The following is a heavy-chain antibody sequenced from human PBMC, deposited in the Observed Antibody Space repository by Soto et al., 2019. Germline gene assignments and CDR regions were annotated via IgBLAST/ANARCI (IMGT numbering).Heavy chain of an antibody. J-gene: IGHJ6*02. Sequence: SETLSLTCTVSGGSISGYYWSWIPQPPGKGLEWIGYMYNTGSTVYNPSFKSRVTISVDTSKNQFSLKLNSVTAADTAVYYCARDLWGYCGTDCYPLDVWGQGTTVTVSS. CDR1: GGSISGYY. CDR2: MYNTGST. CDR3: ARDLWGYCGTDCYPLDV. D-gene: IGHD2-21*02. V-gene: IGHV4-59*12.